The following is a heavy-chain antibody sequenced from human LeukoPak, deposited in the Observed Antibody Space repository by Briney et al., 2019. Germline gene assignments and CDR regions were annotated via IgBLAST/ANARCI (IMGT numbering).Heavy chain of an antibody. CDR3: ARVRYYYDSRSFDY. CDR1: GYTFTGYY. V-gene: IGHV1-2*02. CDR2: INPNSGGT. Sequence: ASVKVSCKASGYTFTGYYMHWVRQAPGQGLEWMGWINPNSGGTNYAQKFQGRITMTRDTSISTAYMELSRLRSDDTAVYYCARVRYYYDSRSFDYWGQGTLVTVSS. J-gene: IGHJ4*02. D-gene: IGHD3-22*01.